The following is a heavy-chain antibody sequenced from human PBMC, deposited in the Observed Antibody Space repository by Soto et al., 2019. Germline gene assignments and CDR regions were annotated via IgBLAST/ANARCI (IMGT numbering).Heavy chain of an antibody. J-gene: IGHJ4*02. Sequence: QVQLVESGGGVVQPGRSLRLSCAASGFTFSSYGMHWVRQAPGKGLEWVAVISYDGSNKYYADSVKGRFTISRDNSKNTLYLQMNSLRAEDTAVYYCAKPLGPMVRGVIPPDYWGQGTLVTVSS. CDR1: GFTFSSYG. CDR2: ISYDGSNK. V-gene: IGHV3-30*18. D-gene: IGHD3-10*01. CDR3: AKPLGPMVRGVIPPDY.